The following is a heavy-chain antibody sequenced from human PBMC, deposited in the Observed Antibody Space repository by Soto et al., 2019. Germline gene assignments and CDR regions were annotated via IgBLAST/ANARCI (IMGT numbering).Heavy chain of an antibody. D-gene: IGHD6-19*01. V-gene: IGHV3-23*01. CDR2: IRAGGGDT. Sequence: EVQLLESGGGLVQPGGSLRLSCAASGFTFSTYPMSWVRQAPGKGLEWVSGIRAGGGDTPYADSVKGRFTISRDNSKNMLYLQMNSLRVEDTAVYYCATKLAGHNPFDDWGQGTLVTVSS. CDR1: GFTFSTYP. CDR3: ATKLAGHNPFDD. J-gene: IGHJ4*02.